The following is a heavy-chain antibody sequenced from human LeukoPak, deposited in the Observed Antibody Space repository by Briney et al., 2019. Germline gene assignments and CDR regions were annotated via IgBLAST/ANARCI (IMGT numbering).Heavy chain of an antibody. V-gene: IGHV4-31*03. CDR1: GGSISSGGYY. D-gene: IGHD2-2*01. J-gene: IGHJ4*02. Sequence: PSETLSLTCTVSGGSISSGGYYWSWIRQHPGKGLEWIGYIYYSGSTYYNPSLKSRVTISVDTSKNRFSLKLSSVTAADTAVYYCARDACSSTSCSFDYWGQGTLVTVSS. CDR3: ARDACSSTSCSFDY. CDR2: IYYSGST.